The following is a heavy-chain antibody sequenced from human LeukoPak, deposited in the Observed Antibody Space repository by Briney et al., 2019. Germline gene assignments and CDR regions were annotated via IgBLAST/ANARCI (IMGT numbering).Heavy chain of an antibody. J-gene: IGHJ4*02. Sequence: GGSLRLSCAASGFTFSTYAMTWVRQAPGKGLEWVSTISGSGDRTYYADSVKGRFTISRDNSKNTLFLHMNSLRAEDTAVYSCAKGYYGSGSYGWFDYWGQGTLVTVSS. CDR1: GFTFSTYA. CDR3: AKGYYGSGSYGWFDY. CDR2: ISGSGDRT. D-gene: IGHD3-10*01. V-gene: IGHV3-23*01.